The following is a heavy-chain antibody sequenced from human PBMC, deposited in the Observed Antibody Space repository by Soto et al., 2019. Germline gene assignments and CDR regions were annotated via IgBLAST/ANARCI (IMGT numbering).Heavy chain of an antibody. D-gene: IGHD6-6*01. CDR3: AREYSNSPEAFDL. CDR1: GGSISSGDYY. J-gene: IGHJ4*02. V-gene: IGHV4-30-4*02. Sequence: PSETLSLTCTVSGGSISSGDYYWSWIRQPPGKGMEWIGYIYYSGSTYYNPFLKSRVTISVDTSKNQFSLRLSSVTAADTAVFYCAREYSNSPEAFDLWCQGALVTVSS. CDR2: IYYSGST.